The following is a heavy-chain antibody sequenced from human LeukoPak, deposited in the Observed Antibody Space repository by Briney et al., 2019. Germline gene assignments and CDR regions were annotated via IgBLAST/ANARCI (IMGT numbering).Heavy chain of an antibody. D-gene: IGHD3-22*01. CDR1: GGSISSSSYY. J-gene: IGHJ4*02. V-gene: IGHV4-39*02. Sequence: SDTLSLTCTVSGGSISSSSYYWGWIRQPPGKGLEWIGSIYYSGNTYYNPSLKSRVTISVDTSKNQFSLKLSSVTAADTAVYYCAREDDSSGYVDYWGQGTLVTVSS. CDR3: AREDDSSGYVDY. CDR2: IYYSGNT.